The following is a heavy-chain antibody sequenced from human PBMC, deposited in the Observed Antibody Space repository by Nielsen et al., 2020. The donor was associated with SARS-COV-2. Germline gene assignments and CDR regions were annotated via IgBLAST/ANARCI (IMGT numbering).Heavy chain of an antibody. Sequence: SETLSLTCAVYGGSFSGYYWSWIRQPPGKGLEWIGEINHSGSTNYNPSLKSRVTISVDTSKNQFSLKLSSVTAADMAVYYCARDRRAAGRFNPWRWYGMDVWGQGTTVTVSS. V-gene: IGHV4-34*01. J-gene: IGHJ6*02. D-gene: IGHD6-13*01. CDR1: GGSFSGYY. CDR3: ARDRRAAGRFNPWRWYGMDV. CDR2: INHSGST.